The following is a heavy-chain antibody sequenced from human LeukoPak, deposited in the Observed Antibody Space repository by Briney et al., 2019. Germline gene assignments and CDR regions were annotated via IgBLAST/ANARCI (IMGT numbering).Heavy chain of an antibody. D-gene: IGHD2-15*01. CDR2: IWYDGSNK. Sequence: PGGSLRLSCAASGFTFSGYGMHWARQAPGKGLEWVALIWYDGSNKYYSDFVKGRFTISRDNSKNTLYLQMNSLRAEDTAVYFCARISGLDAFDIWGQGTVVTVTS. CDR3: ARISGLDAFDI. J-gene: IGHJ3*02. CDR1: GFTFSGYG. V-gene: IGHV3-33*01.